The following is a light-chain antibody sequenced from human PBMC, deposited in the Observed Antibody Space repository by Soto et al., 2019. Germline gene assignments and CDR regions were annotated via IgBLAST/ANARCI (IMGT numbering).Light chain of an antibody. CDR3: QQTYNTPLT. V-gene: IGKV1-39*01. CDR1: QSIGKY. Sequence: DIQMTQSPSSLSASVGDRVTITCRASQSIGKYLSWFQQTPGNAPKLLIYAASGLQSRVPSRFSGSGSGTDFTLTINSLQREDFATYYCQQTYNTPLTFGGGTKVDIK. J-gene: IGKJ4*01. CDR2: AAS.